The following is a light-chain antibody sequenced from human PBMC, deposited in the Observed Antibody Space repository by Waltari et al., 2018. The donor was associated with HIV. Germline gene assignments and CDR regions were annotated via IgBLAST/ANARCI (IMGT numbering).Light chain of an antibody. V-gene: IGLV1-47*01. CDR2: RNN. J-gene: IGLJ3*02. Sequence: QSVLTPPPSASGTPGKGATIPSLGSSSTIGSNTVYWYQQLPGTAPKLLIYRNNQRPSGVPDRFSGSKSATSASLAISGLRSEDEADYYCAAWDDSLSGPVFGGGTKLTVL. CDR1: SSTIGSNT. CDR3: AAWDDSLSGPV.